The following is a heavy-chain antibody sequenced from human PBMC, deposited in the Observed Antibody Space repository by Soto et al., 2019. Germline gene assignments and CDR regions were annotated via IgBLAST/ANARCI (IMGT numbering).Heavy chain of an antibody. Sequence: EVHLMESGGGLVQPGGSLRLSCAASGFTFSSYWMSWVRQAPGKGLECVANIKQDGSEKYFVDSVKGRFTISRDNAKNSLYLQMNSLRAEDTAVYYCARHGDYVSMDVWGKGTTVTVSS. V-gene: IGHV3-7*01. CDR1: GFTFSSYW. J-gene: IGHJ6*03. CDR3: ARHGDYVSMDV. D-gene: IGHD4-17*01. CDR2: IKQDGSEK.